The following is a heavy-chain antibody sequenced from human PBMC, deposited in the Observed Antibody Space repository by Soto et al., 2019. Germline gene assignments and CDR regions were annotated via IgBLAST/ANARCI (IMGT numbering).Heavy chain of an antibody. CDR2: ISYDGSNK. J-gene: IGHJ3*02. D-gene: IGHD3-22*01. CDR3: AKDYYDSSGYLRVFTAFDI. CDR1: GFTFSSYG. V-gene: IGHV3-30*18. Sequence: PGGSLRLSCAASGFTFSSYGMHWVRQAPGKGLDWVAVISYDGSNKYYADSVKGRFTISRDNSKNTLYLQMNSLRAEDTAVYYCAKDYYDSSGYLRVFTAFDIWGQGTMVTVSS.